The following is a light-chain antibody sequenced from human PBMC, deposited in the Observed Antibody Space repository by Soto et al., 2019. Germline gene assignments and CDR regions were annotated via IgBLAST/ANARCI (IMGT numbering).Light chain of an antibody. CDR2: GAS. CDR3: QQYGETPWT. V-gene: IGKV3-15*01. Sequence: EIVMTPSPATLSVSPGERATLSCRATQSVSSNLAWYQQKPGQAPRLLIYGASTRATGIPARFSGSGSGTEFTLTISRLEPGDFAVYYCQQYGETPWTFGQGTKVDIK. J-gene: IGKJ1*01. CDR1: QSVSSN.